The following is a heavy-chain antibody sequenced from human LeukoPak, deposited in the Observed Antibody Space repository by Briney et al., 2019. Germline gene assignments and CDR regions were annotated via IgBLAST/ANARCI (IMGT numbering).Heavy chain of an antibody. J-gene: IGHJ4*02. D-gene: IGHD6-13*01. CDR2: IKQDGSEK. V-gene: IGHV3-7*01. CDR1: RFTLSSYW. CDR3: ASRPSVPGTGPG. Sequence: VGALRLSRAPSRFTLSSYWMSWVRQAPGKGREGVANIKQDGSEKYYVDSLKGRFTLSRDNAQNSLYLHMNSLRDEDTAVYYCASRPSVPGTGPGWGQGTLVTVSS.